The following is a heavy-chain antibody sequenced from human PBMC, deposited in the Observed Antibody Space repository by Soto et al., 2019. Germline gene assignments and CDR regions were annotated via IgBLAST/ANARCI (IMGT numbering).Heavy chain of an antibody. J-gene: IGHJ4*02. CDR2: TYYRSKWYN. V-gene: IGHV6-1*01. CDR3: ARELAPYSSYDY. D-gene: IGHD6-6*01. Sequence: QXQQXGPGLVKPXQTLSLTCXXSGDXVXXXXXXXNWIRQSPSRGLEWLGRTYYRSKWYNDYAVSVKSRITINPXXSKXXXXXXXXSVTPEDTAVYYCARELAPYSSYDYWGQGTLVTVSS. CDR1: GDXVXXXXXX.